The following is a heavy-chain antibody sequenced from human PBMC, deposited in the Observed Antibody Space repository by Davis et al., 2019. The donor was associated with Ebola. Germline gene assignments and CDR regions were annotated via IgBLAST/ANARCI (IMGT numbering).Heavy chain of an antibody. CDR1: GYTFTSYY. CDR2: INPSGGST. V-gene: IGHV1-46*01. D-gene: IGHD2-15*01. J-gene: IGHJ6*02. CDR3: ARSPGDCSGGSCSYYYYYGMDV. Sequence: AASVKVSCKASGYTFTSYYMHWVRQAPGQGLEWMGIINPSGGSTSYAQKFQGRVTMTRDTSTNTVYMELSSLRSEDTAVYYYARSPGDCSGGSCSYYYYYGMDVWGQGTTVTVSS.